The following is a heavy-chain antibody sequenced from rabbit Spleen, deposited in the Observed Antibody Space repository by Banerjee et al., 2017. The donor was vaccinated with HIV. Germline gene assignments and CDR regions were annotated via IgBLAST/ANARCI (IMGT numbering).Heavy chain of an antibody. CDR2: IYTGSSGST. V-gene: IGHV1S45*01. Sequence: QQQLEESGGGLVKPGGTLTLTCKASGIDFSSYYYMCWVRQAPGKGLELIGCIYTGSSGSTDYASWVNGRFTISKASSTTVTLQMTSLTAADTATYFCARHTTNLWGPGTLVTVS. J-gene: IGHJ4*01. CDR1: GIDFSSYYY. CDR3: ARHTTNL. D-gene: IGHD1-1*01.